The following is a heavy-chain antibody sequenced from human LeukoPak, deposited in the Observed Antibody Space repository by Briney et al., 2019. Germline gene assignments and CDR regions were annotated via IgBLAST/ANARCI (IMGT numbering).Heavy chain of an antibody. V-gene: IGHV5-51*01. J-gene: IGHJ3*01. Sequence: GESLKISCKVSGSSFTSYCIVWVRQLPGKGLEWMGIIYPGDSGPTYSPSFQGQVTISVDKSINTAYLQWSSLQASDTAMYYCGMSGDRVPLQDDVFDVWGQGTMVTVST. CDR3: GMSGDRVPLQDDVFDV. D-gene: IGHD1-26*01. CDR2: IYPGDSGP. CDR1: GSSFTSYC.